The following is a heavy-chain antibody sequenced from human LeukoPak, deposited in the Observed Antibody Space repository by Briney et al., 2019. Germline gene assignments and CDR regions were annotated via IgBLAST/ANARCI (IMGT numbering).Heavy chain of an antibody. D-gene: IGHD6-13*01. Sequence: ASVKVSCKASGYTFTSYDINWVRQATGQGLEWMGWMIPNSGNTGYAQKFQGRVAMTRNTSISTAYMELSSLRSEDTAVYYCATSSSLAGDDYWGQGTLVTVSS. V-gene: IGHV1-8*01. CDR2: MIPNSGNT. CDR1: GYTFTSYD. J-gene: IGHJ4*02. CDR3: ATSSSLAGDDY.